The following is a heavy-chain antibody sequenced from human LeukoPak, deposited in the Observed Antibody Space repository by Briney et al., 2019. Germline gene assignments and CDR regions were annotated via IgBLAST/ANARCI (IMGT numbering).Heavy chain of an antibody. CDR1: GFTFSTYW. D-gene: IGHD5-18*01. J-gene: IGHJ6*03. Sequence: SGGSLRLSCTASGFTFSTYWMSWVRQAPGKGLEWVANINEDGSEKYYVDSVKGRFTISRDNAKNSLYLQMNSLRAEDTAVYYCARATEGYTYGYRVYYYYYMDVWGKGTTVTVSS. V-gene: IGHV3-7*01. CDR2: INEDGSEK. CDR3: ARATEGYTYGYRVYYYYYMDV.